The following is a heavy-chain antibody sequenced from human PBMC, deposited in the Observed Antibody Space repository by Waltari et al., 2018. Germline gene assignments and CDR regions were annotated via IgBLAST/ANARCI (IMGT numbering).Heavy chain of an antibody. Sequence: EVQLVESGGGLVKPGGSLRLSCAASGFTFSSYSMTWVRQAPGKGLEWVSSISSSSSYIYYADSVKGRFTISRDNAKNSLYLQINSLRAEDTAVYYCARDRLQGYCSGGSCYNYYGMDVWGQGTTVTVSS. D-gene: IGHD2-15*01. CDR1: GFTFSSYS. J-gene: IGHJ6*02. V-gene: IGHV3-21*01. CDR3: ARDRLQGYCSGGSCYNYYGMDV. CDR2: ISSSSSYI.